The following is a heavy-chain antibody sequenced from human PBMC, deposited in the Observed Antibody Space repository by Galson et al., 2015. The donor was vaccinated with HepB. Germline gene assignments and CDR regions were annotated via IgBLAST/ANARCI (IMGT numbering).Heavy chain of an antibody. J-gene: IGHJ6*02. CDR2: ISGSGGGT. Sequence: SLRLSCAASGSTFSSHAMSWVRQAPGKGLEWVSAISGSGGGTYYADSVKGRFTISRDNSKNTLYLQMNSLRAEETAVYYWAKDVGSIWNYYGVDVWGQGTTVTVSS. CDR3: AKDVGSIWNYYGVDV. CDR1: GSTFSSHA. V-gene: IGHV3-23*01. D-gene: IGHD2-2*01.